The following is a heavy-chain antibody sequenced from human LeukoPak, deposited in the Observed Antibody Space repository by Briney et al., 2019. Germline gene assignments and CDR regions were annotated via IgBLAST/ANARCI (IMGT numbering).Heavy chain of an antibody. CDR1: GFTFDDYA. CDR3: AKDIDSSSSSGFDY. CDR2: ISWNSGSI. Sequence: AGGSLRLSCAASGFTFDDYAMHWVRQAPGKGLEWVSGISWNSGSIGYADSVKGRFTISRDNAKNSLYLQMNSLRAEDTALYYCAKDIDSSSSSGFDYWGQGTLVTVSS. V-gene: IGHV3-9*01. D-gene: IGHD6-6*01. J-gene: IGHJ4*02.